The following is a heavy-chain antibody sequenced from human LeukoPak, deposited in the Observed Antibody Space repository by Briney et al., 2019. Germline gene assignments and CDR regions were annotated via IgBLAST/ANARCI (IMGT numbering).Heavy chain of an antibody. CDR3: ATLTGTTYPYYFDF. CDR1: GASIRHYY. Sequence: SETLSLTCTVSGASIRHYYWSWIRRPPGKGLEWIGNLYHSGSPNYNPSLKSRVTISIDTAKNQFSLRLRPVTAADTAVYYWATLTGTTYPYYFDFWGQATLVTVSS. V-gene: IGHV4-59*01. J-gene: IGHJ4*02. CDR2: LYHSGSP. D-gene: IGHD1-20*01.